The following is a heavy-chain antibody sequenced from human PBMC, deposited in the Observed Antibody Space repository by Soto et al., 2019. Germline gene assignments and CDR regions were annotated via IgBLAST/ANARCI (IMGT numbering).Heavy chain of an antibody. D-gene: IGHD3-10*01. CDR1: GFTFSSYG. V-gene: IGHV3-30*18. J-gene: IGHJ6*03. CDR3: AKDVSGSLSLYYYYMDV. CDR2: ISYDGSNK. Sequence: QVQLVESGGGVVQPGRSLRLSCAASGFTFSSYGMHWVRQAPGKGLEWVAVISYDGSNKYYADSVKGRFTISRDNSRNSLYLQMNSVRAEDTAVYYCAKDVSGSLSLYYYYMDVWGKGTTVTVSS.